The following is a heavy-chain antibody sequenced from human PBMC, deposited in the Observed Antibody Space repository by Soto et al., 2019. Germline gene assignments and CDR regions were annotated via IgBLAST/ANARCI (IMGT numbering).Heavy chain of an antibody. D-gene: IGHD6-13*01. CDR1: GFTFTSYT. CDR2: FWYDASGQ. V-gene: IGHV3-33*01. J-gene: IGHJ4*02. CDR3: AFGSWNHFYFDY. Sequence: GGSLRLSCTTSGFTFTSYTMHWVRQVPGKGLEWVATFWYDASGQKYADSVKGRFTISRNPSRSTLYLHMDSLRAEDTALYYCAFGSWNHFYFDYWGQEVLVTV.